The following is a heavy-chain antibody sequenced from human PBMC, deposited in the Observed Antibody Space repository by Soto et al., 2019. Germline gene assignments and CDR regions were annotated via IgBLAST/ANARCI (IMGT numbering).Heavy chain of an antibody. V-gene: IGHV1-18*04. CDR1: GYTFTSYG. D-gene: IGHD3-10*01. J-gene: IGHJ2*01. Sequence: QVQLVQSGSEVKKPGASVKVSCKASGYTFTSYGISWVRQAPGQGLEWMGWISAYNGNTTYAQKLQRRVTSTRESTTVTGYREQRSRSSDDKRVYDSATGAALPRTISGRHPPPPDSYFDLWGRGTLCTFSA. CDR3: ATGAALPRTISGRHPPPPDSYFDL. CDR2: ISAYNGNT.